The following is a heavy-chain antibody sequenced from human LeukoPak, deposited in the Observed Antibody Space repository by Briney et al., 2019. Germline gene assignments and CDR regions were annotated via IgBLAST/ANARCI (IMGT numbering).Heavy chain of an antibody. D-gene: IGHD1-26*01. Sequence: PGGSLRLSCAASGFTFSSYSMNWVRQAPGKGLEWVSSISSSSYIYYADSVKGRFTIFRDNAKNSLYLQMNSLRAEDTAVYYCARDLDSGSYGDFDYWGQGTLVTVSS. V-gene: IGHV3-21*01. J-gene: IGHJ4*02. CDR1: GFTFSSYS. CDR2: ISSSSYI. CDR3: ARDLDSGSYGDFDY.